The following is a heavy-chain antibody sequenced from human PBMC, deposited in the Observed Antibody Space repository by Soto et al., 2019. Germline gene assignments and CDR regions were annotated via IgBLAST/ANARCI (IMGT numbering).Heavy chain of an antibody. J-gene: IGHJ4*02. Sequence: RGESLKISCKTSGYTFSGHWISWVRQVPGRGLEWMGIIYPGDSDNRYSPSLQGQVTMSADKSISTAYLQWSSLKASDTAMYYCARVQYCSGDSCYNFDCWGQGTLVTVSS. V-gene: IGHV5-51*01. CDR3: ARVQYCSGDSCYNFDC. CDR2: IYPGDSDN. CDR1: GYTFSGHW. D-gene: IGHD2-15*01.